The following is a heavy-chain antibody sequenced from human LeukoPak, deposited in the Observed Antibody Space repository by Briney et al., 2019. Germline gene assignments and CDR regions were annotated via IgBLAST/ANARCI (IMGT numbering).Heavy chain of an antibody. Sequence: SETLSLTCAVYGGSFSGYYWSWIRQPPGKGLEWIGEINHSGSTNYNPSLKSRVTISVDTSKNQFSLKLSSVTAADTAVYYCARGNIAVAGNFDYWGQGTLVTVSS. CDR2: INHSGST. CDR3: ARGNIAVAGNFDY. V-gene: IGHV4-34*01. J-gene: IGHJ4*02. CDR1: GGSFSGYY. D-gene: IGHD6-19*01.